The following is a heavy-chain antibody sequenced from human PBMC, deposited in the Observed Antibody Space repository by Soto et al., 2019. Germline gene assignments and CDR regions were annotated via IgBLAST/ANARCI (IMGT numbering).Heavy chain of an antibody. CDR1: GGSISSYY. V-gene: IGHV4-59*08. J-gene: IGHJ6*03. D-gene: IGHD3-3*01. Sequence: PSETLSLTCTVSGGSISSYYWSWIRQPPGKGLEWIGYIYYSGSTNYNPSLKSRVTISVDTSKNQFSLKLSSVTAADTAVYYCARNYDFWSGYHPDYYYYMDVWGKGTTVTVS. CDR3: ARNYDFWSGYHPDYYYYMDV. CDR2: IYYSGST.